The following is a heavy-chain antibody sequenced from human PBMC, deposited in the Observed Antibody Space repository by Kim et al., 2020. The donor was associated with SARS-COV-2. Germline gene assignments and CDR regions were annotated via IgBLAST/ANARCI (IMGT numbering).Heavy chain of an antibody. V-gene: IGHV3-23*01. CDR2: IGGSGGAT. D-gene: IGHD1-26*01. CDR3: ARHPGDSVVAIDLCYFD. CDR1: GFTFGTYA. Sequence: GGSLRLSCAASGFTFGTYAMHWVRQAPGKGLEWVSAIGGSGGATYYAASVKGRFTISKDNSKNTLYIQMNSLRAEDTAVYYCARHPGDSVVAIDLCYFD. J-gene: IGHJ4*03.